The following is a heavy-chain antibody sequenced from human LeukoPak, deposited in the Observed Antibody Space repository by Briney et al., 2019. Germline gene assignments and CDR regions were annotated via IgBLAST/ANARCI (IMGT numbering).Heavy chain of an antibody. Sequence: SETLSLTCAVYGGSFSGYSWSWIRQPPGKGLEWIGEINHSGSTNYNPSLKSRVTISVDTSKNQFSLKLSSVTAADTAVYYCARGIAVAGTGLDYWGQGTLVTVSS. V-gene: IGHV4-34*01. CDR3: ARGIAVAGTGLDY. D-gene: IGHD6-19*01. CDR1: GGSFSGYS. J-gene: IGHJ4*02. CDR2: INHSGST.